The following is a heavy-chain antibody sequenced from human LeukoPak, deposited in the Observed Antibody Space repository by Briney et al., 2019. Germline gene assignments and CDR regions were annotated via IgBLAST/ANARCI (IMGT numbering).Heavy chain of an antibody. CDR3: AREVAAPPGYYYYMDV. CDR2: ISSSGSTI. Sequence: PGGSLRLSCAASGFTFSDYYMSWIRQAPGKGLECVSYISSSGSTIYYADSVKGRFTISRDNAKNSLYLQMNSLRAEDTAVYYCAREVAAPPGYYYYMDVWGKGTTVTVSS. D-gene: IGHD6-13*01. V-gene: IGHV3-11*01. CDR1: GFTFSDYY. J-gene: IGHJ6*03.